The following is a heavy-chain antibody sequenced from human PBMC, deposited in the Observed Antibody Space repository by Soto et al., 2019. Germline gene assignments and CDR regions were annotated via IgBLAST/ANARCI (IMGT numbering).Heavy chain of an antibody. CDR2: ISGSGDIT. CDR1: EFTFRNYA. V-gene: IGHV3-23*01. CDR3: AKDGPVRAGTIRGFSPDY. Sequence: EVQLLESGGGLVQPGESLRLSCAASEFTFRNYAMTWVRQAPGKGLEWVSTISGSGDITYYADSVKGRFTISRDNSKNPLYLQMHRLRAEDTAVYYCAKDGPVRAGTIRGFSPDYLGQGTLVVVAT. J-gene: IGHJ4*02. D-gene: IGHD5-12*01.